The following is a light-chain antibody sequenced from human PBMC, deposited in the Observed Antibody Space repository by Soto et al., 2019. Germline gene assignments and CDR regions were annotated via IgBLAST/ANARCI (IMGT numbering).Light chain of an antibody. CDR2: GAS. CDR3: QQYGSSPTIT. J-gene: IGKJ5*01. V-gene: IGKV3-20*01. CDR1: QSVSSSY. Sequence: IVVEQTPGALAVSPGERATISCRASQSVSSSYVPWYQQKPGQAPRLLIYGASSRATGIPDRFSGSGSGTDFTLTISRLEPEDFAVYYCQQYGSSPTITFGQGTRMEIK.